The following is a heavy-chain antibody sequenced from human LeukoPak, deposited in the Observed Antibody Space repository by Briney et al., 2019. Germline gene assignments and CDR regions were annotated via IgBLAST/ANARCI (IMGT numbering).Heavy chain of an antibody. CDR2: ISGSAGRT. V-gene: IGHV3-23*01. Sequence: PGGSLRLSCAASGLTFSNFAMSWVRQAPGKGLEWVACISGSAGRTYYADSVKGRFTISRDNSKNTLYLQMNSLRAEDTAFYHCAKDKYSGYQPTPFDYWGQGTLVTVSS. J-gene: IGHJ4*02. D-gene: IGHD5-12*01. CDR1: GLTFSNFA. CDR3: AKDKYSGYQPTPFDY.